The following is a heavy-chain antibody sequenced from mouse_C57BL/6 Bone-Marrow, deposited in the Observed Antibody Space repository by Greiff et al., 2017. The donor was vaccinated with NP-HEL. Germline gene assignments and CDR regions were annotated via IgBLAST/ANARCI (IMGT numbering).Heavy chain of an antibody. J-gene: IGHJ2*01. Sequence: VQLQESGPGLVQPSQSLSITCTVSGFSLTSYGVHWVRQSPGKGLEWLGVIWRGGSTDYNAAFMSRLSITKDNSKSQVFFKMNSLQADDTAIYYCAKHYYGKGTYYFDYWGQGTTLTVSS. CDR3: AKHYYGKGTYYFDY. D-gene: IGHD2-1*01. CDR2: IWRGGST. V-gene: IGHV2-5*01. CDR1: GFSLTSYG.